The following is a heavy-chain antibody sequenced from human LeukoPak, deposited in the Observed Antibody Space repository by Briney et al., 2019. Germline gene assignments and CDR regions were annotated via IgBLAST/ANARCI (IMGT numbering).Heavy chain of an antibody. D-gene: IGHD3-16*02. CDR1: GYTFTSYG. V-gene: IGHV1-18*04. CDR2: ISPYTGNT. Sequence: GASVKVSCKASGYTFTSYGISWVRQAPGQGLEWMGSISPYTGNTKYAERLQDRVIMTTDTSTRTAYMELRSVRSDDTAVFYCARDQYDSVWGSYRPYFDYWGQGTLVTVSS. J-gene: IGHJ4*02. CDR3: ARDQYDSVWGSYRPYFDY.